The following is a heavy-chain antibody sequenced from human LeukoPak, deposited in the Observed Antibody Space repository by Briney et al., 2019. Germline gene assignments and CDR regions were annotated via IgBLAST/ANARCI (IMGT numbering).Heavy chain of an antibody. CDR1: GGSISSSSYY. CDR2: IYYSGST. Sequence: ASETLSLTCTVSGGSISSSSYYWGWIRQPPGKGLEWIGSIYYSGSTYYNPSLKSRVTISVDTSKNQFSLKLSSVTAADTAVYYCANLAQNYYDSSGYSFDYWGQGTLVTVSS. D-gene: IGHD3-22*01. CDR3: ANLAQNYYDSSGYSFDY. V-gene: IGHV4-39*07. J-gene: IGHJ4*02.